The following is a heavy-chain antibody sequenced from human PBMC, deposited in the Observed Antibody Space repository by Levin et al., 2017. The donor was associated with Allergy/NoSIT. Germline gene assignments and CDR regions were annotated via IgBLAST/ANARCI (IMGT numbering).Heavy chain of an antibody. CDR3: GRRGDFSNYMYYLDF. CDR1: GYSFSSYW. V-gene: IGHV5-51*01. CDR2: IYPGDSDA. D-gene: IGHD4-11*01. Sequence: ASVKVSCKASGYSFSSYWIGWVRQMPGKGLERMGIIYPGDSDATYSPSFQGQVTISVDNSINTAFLQWSSLKASDTAVYYCGRRGDFSNYMYYLDFWGQGTLVTVSS. J-gene: IGHJ4*02.